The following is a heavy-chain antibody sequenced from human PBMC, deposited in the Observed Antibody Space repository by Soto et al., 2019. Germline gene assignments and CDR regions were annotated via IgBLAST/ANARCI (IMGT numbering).Heavy chain of an antibody. CDR2: ISGSGGST. Sequence: EVQLLESGGGLVQPGGSLRLSCAGSAFTFSSYAVSWVRQAPGKGLEWVSAISGSGGSTYYADSVKGRFTISRDNSKNTLYLQMNSLRAEDTAVYYCAKAIFYLGGPFDYWGQGTLVTVSS. D-gene: IGHD7-27*01. CDR1: AFTFSSYA. J-gene: IGHJ4*02. V-gene: IGHV3-23*01. CDR3: AKAIFYLGGPFDY.